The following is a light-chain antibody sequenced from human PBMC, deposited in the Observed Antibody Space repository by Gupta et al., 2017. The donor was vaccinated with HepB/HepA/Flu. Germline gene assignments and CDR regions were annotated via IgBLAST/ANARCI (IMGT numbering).Light chain of an antibody. J-gene: IGLJ2*01. CDR3: NSRDSSGNHVV. CDR1: SLRSYY. CDR2: GKN. Sequence: ALGQTVRITCQGDSLRSYYASWYQQKPGQAPVLVIYGKNNRPSGIPDRFSGSSSGNTASLTITGAQAEDEADYYCNSRDSSGNHVVFGGGTKLTGL. V-gene: IGLV3-19*01.